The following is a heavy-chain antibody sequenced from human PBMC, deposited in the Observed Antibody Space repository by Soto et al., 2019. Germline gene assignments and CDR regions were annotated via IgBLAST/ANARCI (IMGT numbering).Heavy chain of an antibody. V-gene: IGHV4-59*01. CDR3: ARRYGGNLDY. Sequence: PSETLSLTCTVSGGSISSYYWSWIRQPPGKGLEWIGYIYYSGSTNYNPSLKSRVTISVDTPKNQFSLKLSSVTAADTAVYYCARRYGGNLDYWGQGTLVTVSS. J-gene: IGHJ4*02. CDR2: IYYSGST. D-gene: IGHD3-16*01. CDR1: GGSISSYY.